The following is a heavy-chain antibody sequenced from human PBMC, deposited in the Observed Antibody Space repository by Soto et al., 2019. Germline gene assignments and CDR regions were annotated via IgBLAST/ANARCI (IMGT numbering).Heavy chain of an antibody. CDR1: GFTFRNYD. CDR3: ARTDRDFYGLDV. V-gene: IGHV3-13*05. CDR2: ISAAGDP. Sequence: EVQLVESGGGLVQPGGSLRLSCEASGFTFRNYDMHWVRQGTGKGLEWVSGISAAGDPDYADSVEGRFTISRENAQNSFFLQMNILRGCDTAVYYCARTDRDFYGLDVWGQGTTVIDSS. J-gene: IGHJ6*02.